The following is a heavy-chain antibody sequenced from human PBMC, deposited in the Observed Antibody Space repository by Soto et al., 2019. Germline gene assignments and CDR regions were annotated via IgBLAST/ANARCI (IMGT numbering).Heavy chain of an antibody. CDR1: GGTFSSYA. J-gene: IGHJ3*02. CDR3: ARDRDRYCSSTSCYTGGAFDI. CDR2: IIPIFGTA. V-gene: IGHV1-69*01. Sequence: QVQLVQSGAEVKKPGSSVKVSCKASGGTFSSYAISWVRQAPGQGLEWMGGIIPIFGTANYAQKFQGRVTITADESTSTAYMEPSSLRSEDTAVYYCARDRDRYCSSTSCYTGGAFDIWGQGTMVTVSS. D-gene: IGHD2-2*02.